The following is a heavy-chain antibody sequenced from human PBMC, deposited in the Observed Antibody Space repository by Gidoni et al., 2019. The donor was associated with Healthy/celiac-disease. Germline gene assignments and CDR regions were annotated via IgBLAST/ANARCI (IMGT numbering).Heavy chain of an antibody. Sequence: QVQLVESGGGVVQPGRSLRLSCAASGFSFSSYGMHWVRQAPGKGLEWVAGISYDGSNKYYADSVKGRFTISRDNSKNTLYLQMNSLRAEDTAVYYCAKDDITMIVVVAPHFQHWGQGTLVTVSS. CDR1: GFSFSSYG. D-gene: IGHD3-22*01. V-gene: IGHV3-30*18. CDR3: AKDDITMIVVVAPHFQH. CDR2: ISYDGSNK. J-gene: IGHJ1*01.